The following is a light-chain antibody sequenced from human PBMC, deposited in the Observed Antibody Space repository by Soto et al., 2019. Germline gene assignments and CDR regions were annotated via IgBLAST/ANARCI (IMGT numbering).Light chain of an antibody. CDR3: SSFAGVNNRDV. CDR1: TSDVGGYNF. CDR2: EVN. V-gene: IGLV2-8*01. Sequence: QSALTQPPSASGSPGQSVTISCTGTTSDVGGYNFVSWYQQHPGKAPKLIIYEVNKRPSGVPDRFSGSKSGNTASLTVSGLQAEDEADYYCSSFAGVNNRDVFGTGTKVTVL. J-gene: IGLJ1*01.